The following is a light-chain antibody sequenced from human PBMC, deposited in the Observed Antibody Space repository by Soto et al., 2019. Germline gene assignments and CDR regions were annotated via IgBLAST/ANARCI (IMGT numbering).Light chain of an antibody. CDR3: QQGYSNPWT. CDR1: QTVNTY. CDR2: AAS. J-gene: IGKJ1*01. Sequence: DLQMNQSPSSLSASIGDRVTITCRASQTVNTYLHWYQQKPGKAPKLLIYAASNLQSGVPSRFSGSGSGTNFTLSLNSLQPEDFATYYCQQGYSNPWTFGQGTKVEIK. V-gene: IGKV1-39*01.